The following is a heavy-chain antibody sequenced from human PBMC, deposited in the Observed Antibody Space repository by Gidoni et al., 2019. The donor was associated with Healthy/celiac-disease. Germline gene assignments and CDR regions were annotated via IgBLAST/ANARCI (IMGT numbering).Heavy chain of an antibody. CDR2: IKQDGSEK. CDR3: ARDRLYYDILTVDY. Sequence: EVQLVESGGGLVQPGGSLRLSCAASGFTFSSYWMSWVRQAPGKGLEWVANIKQDGSEKYYVDSVKGRFTISRDNAKNSLYLQMNSLRAEDTAVYYCARDRLYYDILTVDYWGQGTLVTVSS. J-gene: IGHJ4*02. CDR1: GFTFSSYW. V-gene: IGHV3-7*04. D-gene: IGHD3-9*01.